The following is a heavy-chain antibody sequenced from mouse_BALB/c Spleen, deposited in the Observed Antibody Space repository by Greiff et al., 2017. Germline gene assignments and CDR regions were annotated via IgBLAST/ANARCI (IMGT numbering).Heavy chain of an antibody. CDR3: ARDHYGYYAMDY. Sequence: ESGPGLVKPSQSLSLTCSVTGYSITSGYYWNWIRQFPGNKLEWMGYISYDGSNNYNPSLKNRISITRDTSKNQFFLKLNSVTTEDTATYYCARDHYGYYAMDYWGQGTSVTVSS. CDR1: GYSITSGYY. D-gene: IGHD1-1*02. J-gene: IGHJ4*01. CDR2: ISYDGSN. V-gene: IGHV3-6*02.